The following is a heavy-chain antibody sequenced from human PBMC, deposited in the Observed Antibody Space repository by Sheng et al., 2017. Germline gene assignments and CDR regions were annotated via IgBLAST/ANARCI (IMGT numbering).Heavy chain of an antibody. D-gene: IGHD3-10*01. J-gene: IGHJ4*02. CDR2: SYNGGDT. CDR1: GSTVMSNY. CDR3: AKVSWPQVGSDS. Sequence: EVQLVESGGGLIQPGGSLRLSCAASGSTVMSNYISWVRQAPGKGLEWVSVSYNGGDTYYADSVKGRFTISRDNSKNTLYLQLNSLRAEDTAVYYCAKVSWPQVGSDSWGQGTLVTVSS. V-gene: IGHV3-53*01.